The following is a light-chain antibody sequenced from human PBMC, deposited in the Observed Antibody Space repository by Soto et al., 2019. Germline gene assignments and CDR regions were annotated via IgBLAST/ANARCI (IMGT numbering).Light chain of an antibody. CDR1: SEHSSYA. CDR2: LNSDGSH. Sequence: QPVLTQSPSASASLGASVKLTCTLSSEHSSYAIAWHQQQPEKGPRYLMKLNSDGSHSKGDGIPDRFSGSSSGAERYLTISSLQSEDEADYYCQTWGTGTHVVFGGGTKVTVL. CDR3: QTWGTGTHVV. V-gene: IGLV4-69*01. J-gene: IGLJ2*01.